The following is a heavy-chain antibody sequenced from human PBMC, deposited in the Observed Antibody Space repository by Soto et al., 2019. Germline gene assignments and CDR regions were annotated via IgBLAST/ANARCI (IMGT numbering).Heavy chain of an antibody. CDR2: IYYSGST. J-gene: IGHJ3*02. Sequence: QVQLQESGPGLVKPSQTLSLTCTFSGASISRGDYYWSWIRQPPGKGLEWIGYIYYSGSTYYNPSLKSRVTISIDTSKTQFSLKLSSVTAADTAVYYSARFPINWNFAQPADFNIWGQGTMVTASS. CDR3: ARFPINWNFAQPADFNI. V-gene: IGHV4-30-4*01. CDR1: GASISRGDYY. D-gene: IGHD1-1*01.